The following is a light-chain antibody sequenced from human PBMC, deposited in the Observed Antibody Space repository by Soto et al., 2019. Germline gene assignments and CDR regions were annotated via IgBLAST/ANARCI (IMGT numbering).Light chain of an antibody. V-gene: IGLV2-14*01. CDR1: SSDVGSYDH. CDR2: EVS. J-gene: IGLJ1*01. Sequence: QSVLTQPASVSGSPGQSITISCSGTSSDVGSYDHVAWYQQFPGKTPKLMIYEVSNRPSGVSSRFSCSKSGNTASLTISGLQAEDEADYYCISYTGSSTSYVFGSGTKVTVL. CDR3: ISYTGSSTSYV.